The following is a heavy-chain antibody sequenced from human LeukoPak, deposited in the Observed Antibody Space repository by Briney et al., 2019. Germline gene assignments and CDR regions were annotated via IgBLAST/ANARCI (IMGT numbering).Heavy chain of an antibody. V-gene: IGHV4-59*01. Sequence: SETLSLTCTVSGGSISSYYWSWIRQPPGKGLEWIGYIYYSGSTNYNPSLKSRVTISVDTSKNQFSLKLSSVTAADTAVYYCAGDFWSGSSADYWGQGTLVTVSS. CDR1: GGSISSYY. CDR2: IYYSGST. J-gene: IGHJ4*02. CDR3: AGDFWSGSSADY. D-gene: IGHD3-3*01.